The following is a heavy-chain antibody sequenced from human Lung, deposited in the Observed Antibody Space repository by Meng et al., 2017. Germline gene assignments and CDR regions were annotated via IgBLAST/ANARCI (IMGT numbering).Heavy chain of an antibody. D-gene: IGHD4-11*01. Sequence: LQQWGDGLLKPSGTLPLTCVVAGWSFSDYYWSWIRQPPGKGLEWIGEINHSGSTNYNPSLESRATISVDTSQNNLSLKLSSVTAADSAVYYCARGPTTMAHDFDYWGQGTLVTVSS. J-gene: IGHJ4*02. CDR3: ARGPTTMAHDFDY. CDR2: INHSGST. CDR1: GWSFSDYY. V-gene: IGHV4-34*01.